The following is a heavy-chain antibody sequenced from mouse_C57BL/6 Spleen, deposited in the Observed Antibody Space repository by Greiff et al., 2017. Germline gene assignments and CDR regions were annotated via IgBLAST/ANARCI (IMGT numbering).Heavy chain of an antibody. Sequence: QVQLKQSGAELVKPGASVKISCKASGYAFSSSWMNWVKQRPGKGLEWIGQIYPGDGDTNYNGKFKGKATLTADKSSSTAYMQLSSRTSEDSAVYFCARSYYGSSYVYFDVWGTGTTVTVSS. CDR3: ARSYYGSSYVYFDV. CDR1: GYAFSSSW. J-gene: IGHJ1*03. V-gene: IGHV1-80*01. D-gene: IGHD1-1*01. CDR2: IYPGDGDT.